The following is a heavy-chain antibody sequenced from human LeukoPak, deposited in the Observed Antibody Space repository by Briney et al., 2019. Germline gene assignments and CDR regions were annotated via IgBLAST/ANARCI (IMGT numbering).Heavy chain of an antibody. CDR1: GFTVSSNS. D-gene: IGHD2-15*01. Sequence: GGSLRLSCTVSGFTVSSNSMSWVRQAPGKGLEWVSSISSSSSYIYYADSVKGRFTISRDNAKNSLYLQMNSLRADDAAVYYCARAPVTSCRGAFCYPFDIWGQGTLVTVSS. J-gene: IGHJ4*02. V-gene: IGHV3-21*04. CDR3: ARAPVTSCRGAFCYPFDI. CDR2: ISSSSSYI.